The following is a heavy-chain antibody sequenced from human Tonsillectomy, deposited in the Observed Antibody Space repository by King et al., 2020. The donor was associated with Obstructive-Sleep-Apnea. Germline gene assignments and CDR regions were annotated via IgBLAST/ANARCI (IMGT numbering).Heavy chain of an antibody. J-gene: IGHJ4*02. V-gene: IGHV5-10-1*03. Sequence: QLVQSGAEVKKPGESLRISCKGSGYSFTGYWITWVRQMPGKGLEWMGSINPGDSDTNYSPSFQGHVTFSTDKSITTAYLQWSSLKASDTAMYYCARHAPSYRGFDYWGQGTLVTVSS. CDR1: GYSFTGYW. CDR3: ARHAPSYRGFDY. D-gene: IGHD5-12*01. CDR2: INPGDSDT.